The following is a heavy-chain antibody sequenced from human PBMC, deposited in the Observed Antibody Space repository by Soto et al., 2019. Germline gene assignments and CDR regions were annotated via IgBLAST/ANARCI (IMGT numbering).Heavy chain of an antibody. J-gene: IGHJ6*03. CDR1: GFTFDDYA. CDR3: AKENYYYYYMDV. Sequence: GGSLRLSCAASGFTFDDYAMHWVRQAPGKGLEWVSGISWNSGSIGYADSVKGRFTISRGNAKNSLYLQMNSLRAEDTALYYCAKENYYYYYMDVWGKGTTVTVSS. CDR2: ISWNSGSI. V-gene: IGHV3-9*01.